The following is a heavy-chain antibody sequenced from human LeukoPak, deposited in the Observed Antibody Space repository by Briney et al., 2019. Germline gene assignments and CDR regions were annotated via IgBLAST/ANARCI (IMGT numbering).Heavy chain of an antibody. D-gene: IGHD3-9*01. CDR2: ISYDGSNK. CDR3: ARGYYTYDILTGYYSEESYDYGMDV. J-gene: IGHJ6*02. CDR1: GFTFSSYA. Sequence: GRSLRLSCAASGFTFSSYAMHWVRQAPGKGLEWVAVISYDGSNKYYADSVKGRFTISRDNSKNTLYLQMNSLRAEDTAVYHCARGYYTYDILTGYYSEESYDYGMDVWGQGTTVTVSS. V-gene: IGHV3-30-3*01.